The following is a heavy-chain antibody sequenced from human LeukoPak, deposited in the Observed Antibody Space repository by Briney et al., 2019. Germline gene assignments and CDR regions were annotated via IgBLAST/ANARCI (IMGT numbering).Heavy chain of an antibody. Sequence: GESLKISCEGSGYSFANFWIVWVRQMPGKGLEWMGIIYPDGSDTKYNPSFQGQVTISADKSISTAYLQWSSLKASDTAIYYCARRAGTLNYYYFYMDVWGKGTTVTVSS. CDR3: ARRAGTLNYYYFYMDV. D-gene: IGHD3-10*01. J-gene: IGHJ6*03. CDR1: GYSFANFW. CDR2: IYPDGSDT. V-gene: IGHV5-51*01.